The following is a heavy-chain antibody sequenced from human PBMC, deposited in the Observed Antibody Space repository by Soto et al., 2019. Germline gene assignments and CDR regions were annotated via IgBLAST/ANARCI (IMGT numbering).Heavy chain of an antibody. CDR2: FDPEDGET. D-gene: IGHD5-18*01. V-gene: IGHV1-24*01. CDR1: GYTLTELS. Sequence: ASVKVSCKVSGYTLTELSMHWVRQAPGKGLEWMGGFDPEDGETIYAQKFQGRVTMTEDTSTDTAYMELSSLRSEDTAVYYCATDPLPGYSYGYVRDYWGQGTLVTVSS. J-gene: IGHJ4*02. CDR3: ATDPLPGYSYGYVRDY.